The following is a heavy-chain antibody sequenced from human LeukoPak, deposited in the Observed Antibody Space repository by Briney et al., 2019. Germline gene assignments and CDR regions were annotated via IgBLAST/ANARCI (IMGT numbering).Heavy chain of an antibody. V-gene: IGHV4-39*01. CDR1: GGSITSSSYY. CDR2: IYYSGST. J-gene: IGHJ4*02. D-gene: IGHD1-26*01. Sequence: SETLSLTSTVSGGSITSSSYYWGWIRQPPGKGLEWIGSIYYSGSTYYNPSLKSRVTISVDTSKNQFSLKVSSVTAADTAVYYCARRLGNTRTFDYWGQGTLVTVSS. CDR3: ARRLGNTRTFDY.